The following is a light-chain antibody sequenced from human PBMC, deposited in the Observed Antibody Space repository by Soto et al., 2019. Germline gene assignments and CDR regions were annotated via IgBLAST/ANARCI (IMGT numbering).Light chain of an antibody. V-gene: IGKV1-9*01. Sequence: DIQLTQSPSFLSASVGDRVTITCRASQGISSYLAWYQQNPGKAPKLLIYSASTLQSGVPSRSSGSGSGTEFPLTISSLQPEDFATYYCRQINSYPRTFGQGTKVDIK. CDR3: RQINSYPRT. J-gene: IGKJ1*01. CDR2: SAS. CDR1: QGISSY.